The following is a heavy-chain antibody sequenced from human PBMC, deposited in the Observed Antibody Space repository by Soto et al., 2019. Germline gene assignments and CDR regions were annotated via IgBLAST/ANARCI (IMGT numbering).Heavy chain of an antibody. V-gene: IGHV4-31*03. CDR2: IYYSGNT. D-gene: IGHD6-13*01. CDR3: ARLRGSWQGGFDP. CDR1: GGSISSNGFY. Sequence: QVQLQESGPGLVKPSQTLSLTCIVSGGSISSNGFYWSWIRQHPGKGLEWIGYIYYSGNTYYNPSLKSRVTIVLDTSKNQSSLKVSSVTAADTAVYYCARLRGSWQGGFDPWGQGTLVTVSS. J-gene: IGHJ5*02.